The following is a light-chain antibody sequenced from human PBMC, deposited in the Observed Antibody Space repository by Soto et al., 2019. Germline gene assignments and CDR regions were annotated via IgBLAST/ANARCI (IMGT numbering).Light chain of an antibody. Sequence: EILLTQSPGTLSLSPGDSGTLSCRASQSVSSSYLAWYQQKNGQARRLLIYGASSRATGIPDRFSGSGYGTDFNLTISRLETEDFAVYYCQQYGSSPPTFGQGTKVDIK. CDR2: GAS. J-gene: IGKJ1*01. CDR1: QSVSSSY. V-gene: IGKV3-20*01. CDR3: QQYGSSPPT.